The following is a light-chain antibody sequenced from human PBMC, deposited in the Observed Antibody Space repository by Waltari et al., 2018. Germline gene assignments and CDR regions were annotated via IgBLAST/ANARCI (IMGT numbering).Light chain of an antibody. CDR1: QSVGTS. Sequence: EIVMTQSPASLSVSPGDRVTLSCRASQSVGTSLAWYQQRPGRAPRLLVYRVSTRASDIPARFSGSGSGTDFTLSISTLQSEDFAVYYCQQYDDWPRTFGQGTKVEIK. V-gene: IGKV3-15*01. J-gene: IGKJ1*01. CDR2: RVS. CDR3: QQYDDWPRT.